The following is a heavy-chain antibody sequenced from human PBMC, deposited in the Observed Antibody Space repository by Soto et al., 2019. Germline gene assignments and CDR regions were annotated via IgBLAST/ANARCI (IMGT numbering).Heavy chain of an antibody. V-gene: IGHV1-18*01. CDR2: ISAYNGNT. D-gene: IGHD6-13*01. CDR1: GYTFTSYG. J-gene: IGHJ4*02. CDR3: ARPGYSSSWYPEYYFDY. Sequence: ASVKVSCKASGYTFTSYGISWVRQAPGQGFEWMGWISAYNGNTNYAQKLQGRVTMTTDTSTSTAYMELRSLRSDDTAVYYCARPGYSSSWYPEYYFDYWGQGTLVTVSS.